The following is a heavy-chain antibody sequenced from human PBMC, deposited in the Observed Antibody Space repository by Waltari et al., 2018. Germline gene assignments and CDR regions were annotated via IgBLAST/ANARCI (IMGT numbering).Heavy chain of an antibody. J-gene: IGHJ5*02. CDR2: IYTSGST. Sequence: KESGPTLVKPTQTLTLTCTFSGFSLSTSGVGVGWIRQPAGKGLEWIGYIYTSGSTNYNPPLKSRVTISVDTSKNQFSLKLSSVTAADTAVYYCARAVRGGAAAGTSRYNWFDPWGQGTLVTVSS. CDR1: GFSLSTSGVG. V-gene: IGHV4-61*02. CDR3: ARAVRGGAAAGTSRYNWFDP. D-gene: IGHD6-13*01.